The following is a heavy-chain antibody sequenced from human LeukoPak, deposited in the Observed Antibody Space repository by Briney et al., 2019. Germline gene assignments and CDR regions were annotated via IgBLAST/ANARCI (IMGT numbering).Heavy chain of an antibody. D-gene: IGHD2-2*01. J-gene: IGHJ3*02. CDR2: IYHSGST. Sequence: SETLSLTCAVSGYSISSGYYWGWIRQPPGQGLEWIGSIYHSGSTYYNPSLKSRVTISVDTSKNQFSLKLSSVTAADTAVYYCASPHCSSTSCLDAFDIWGQGTMVTVSS. CDR3: ASPHCSSTSCLDAFDI. V-gene: IGHV4-38-2*01. CDR1: GYSISSGYY.